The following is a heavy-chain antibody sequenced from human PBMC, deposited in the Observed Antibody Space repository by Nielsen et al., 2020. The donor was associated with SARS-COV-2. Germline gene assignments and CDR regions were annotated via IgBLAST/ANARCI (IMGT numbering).Heavy chain of an antibody. CDR2: IDWDDDK. D-gene: IGHD3-22*01. J-gene: IGHJ5*02. CDR1: GFSLSNARMC. Sequence: SGPTLVKPTETLTLTCTVSGFSLSNARMCVSWIRQPPGKALEWLALIDWDDDKYYSTSLKTRLTISKDTSKNQVVLTMTNMDPVDTATYYCARIPYYYDSSGYSGGWFDPWGQGTLVTVSS. CDR3: ARIPYYYDSSGYSGGWFDP. V-gene: IGHV2-70*01.